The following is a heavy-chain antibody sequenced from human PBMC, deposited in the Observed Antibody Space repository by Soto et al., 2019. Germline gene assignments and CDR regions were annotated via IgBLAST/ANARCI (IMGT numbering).Heavy chain of an antibody. Sequence: QVQLVQSGAEVRKPGSSVRLSCKASGGTFNTYAFNWVRQTPGQGLEWLGGIITFFGAAMYAQKFQGRVTITADEFSNTAYMELSSLRYDDTAVYYCARGGKERFRGPGMDVWGQGTTVTVSS. CDR2: IITFFGAA. CDR1: GGTFNTYA. J-gene: IGHJ6*02. V-gene: IGHV1-69*01. D-gene: IGHD1-1*01. CDR3: ARGGKERFRGPGMDV.